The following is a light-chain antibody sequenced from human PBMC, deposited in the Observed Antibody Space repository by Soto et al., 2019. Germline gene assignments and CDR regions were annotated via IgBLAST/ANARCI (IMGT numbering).Light chain of an antibody. Sequence: DIQMTQSPSSLSASVGDRVTITCRASQSISSYLDWYQQKPGKPPKLLIYTASRLQTGVPSRFSGSGSGTDFTLTLNSLQPEDCATYYCLHIDNSPSFGPGTTVGIK. CDR2: TAS. CDR3: LHIDNSPS. V-gene: IGKV1-39*01. J-gene: IGKJ3*01. CDR1: QSISSY.